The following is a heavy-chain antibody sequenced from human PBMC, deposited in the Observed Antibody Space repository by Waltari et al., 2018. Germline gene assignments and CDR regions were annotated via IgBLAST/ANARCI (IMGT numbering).Heavy chain of an antibody. V-gene: IGHV3-23*01. J-gene: IGHJ4*02. CDR3: AKYSSGCLQD. Sequence: EVQLLESGGGLVQPGGSLRLSCAASGFTFSSYAMSWVRQAPGKGLEGVSGSRGSGGSTDYADSVKGRFTISRDNSKNTLYLQMNSRRAEDTAVYYCAKYSSGCLQDWGQGTLVTVSS. D-gene: IGHD6-19*01. CDR2: SRGSGGST. CDR1: GFTFSSYA.